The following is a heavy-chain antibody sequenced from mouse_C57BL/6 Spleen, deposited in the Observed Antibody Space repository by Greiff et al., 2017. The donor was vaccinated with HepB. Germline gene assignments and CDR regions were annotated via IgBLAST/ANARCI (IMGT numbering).Heavy chain of an antibody. J-gene: IGHJ2*01. CDR3: TRGELRLLGY. D-gene: IGHD3-2*02. V-gene: IGHV1-15*01. CDR2: IDPETGGT. CDR1: GYTFTDYE. Sequence: QVQLQQSGAELVRPGASVTLSCKASGYTFTDYEMHWVKQTPVHGLEWIGAIDPETGGTAYNQKFKGKAILTADKSSSTAYMELRSLTSEDSAVYYCTRGELRLLGYWGQGTTLTVSS.